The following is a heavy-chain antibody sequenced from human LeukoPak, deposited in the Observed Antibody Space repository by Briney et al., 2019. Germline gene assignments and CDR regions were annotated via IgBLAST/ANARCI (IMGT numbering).Heavy chain of an antibody. CDR3: ARSPPGWYMDV. D-gene: IGHD5-24*01. CDR1: GYTFTSYD. J-gene: IGHJ6*03. Sequence: ASVKVSCKASGYTFTSYDINWVRQATGQGLEWMGWMNPNSGNTGYAQNFQGRVTMTTDTSTRTAYMELRSLRSDDAAVYYCARSPPGWYMDVWGKGTTVTVSS. V-gene: IGHV1-8*01. CDR2: MNPNSGNT.